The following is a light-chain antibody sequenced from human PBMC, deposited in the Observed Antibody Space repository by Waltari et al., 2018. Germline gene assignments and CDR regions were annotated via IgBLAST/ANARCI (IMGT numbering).Light chain of an antibody. Sequence: QSALTQPRSVSGSPGQSVTISCTATISDVGNYNYVSWYQQHPGKSPQLIIYEVPSRPSGGPDRLSGSKSGNTASLTISGLQAEDEADYYCCSYAGRYTFVFGTGTKVTVL. V-gene: IGLV2-11*01. CDR1: ISDVGNYNY. CDR2: EVP. CDR3: CSYAGRYTFV. J-gene: IGLJ1*01.